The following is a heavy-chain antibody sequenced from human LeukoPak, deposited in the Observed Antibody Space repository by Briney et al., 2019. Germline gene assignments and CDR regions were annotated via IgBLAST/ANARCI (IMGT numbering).Heavy chain of an antibody. CDR1: GGTFSSYA. Sequence: ASVKVSCKASGGTFSSYAISWVRQAPGQGLEWMGGIIPIFGTANYAQKFQGRVTITADESTSTAYMELSSLRSEDTAVYYCARENGYRPPLDGHYPDYWGQGTLVTVSS. CDR2: IIPIFGTA. V-gene: IGHV1-69*13. D-gene: IGHD5-24*01. J-gene: IGHJ4*02. CDR3: ARENGYRPPLDGHYPDY.